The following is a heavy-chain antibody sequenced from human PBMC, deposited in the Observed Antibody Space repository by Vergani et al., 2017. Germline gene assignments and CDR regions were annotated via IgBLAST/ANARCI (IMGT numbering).Heavy chain of an antibody. Sequence: QVQLQESGPGLVKPSETLSLICTVSGDSISSGYYWGWIRQPPGKGLEWIGSIYHSGSTYYNPSLKNRVIISVDTSKNQFSLKLSSVTAADTAVYYCARGGNSGEYFQHWGQGTLVTVSS. D-gene: IGHD4-23*01. V-gene: IGHV4-38-2*02. J-gene: IGHJ1*01. CDR3: ARGGNSGEYFQH. CDR1: GDSISSGYY. CDR2: IYHSGST.